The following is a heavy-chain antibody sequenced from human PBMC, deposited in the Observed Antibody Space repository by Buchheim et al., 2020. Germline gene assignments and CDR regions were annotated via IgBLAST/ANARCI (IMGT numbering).Heavy chain of an antibody. Sequence: QVQLQQWGAGLLKPSETLSLTCAVYGGSFSGYYWSWIRQPPGKGLEWIGEINHSGSTNYNPSPTSRVTISVDTSTHSVYLKLSSVTAADTAVYYCAGEKGDDYVWGSYRRNWFDPWGQGTL. V-gene: IGHV4-34*01. D-gene: IGHD3-16*02. CDR2: INHSGST. CDR1: GGSFSGYY. J-gene: IGHJ5*02. CDR3: AGEKGDDYVWGSYRRNWFDP.